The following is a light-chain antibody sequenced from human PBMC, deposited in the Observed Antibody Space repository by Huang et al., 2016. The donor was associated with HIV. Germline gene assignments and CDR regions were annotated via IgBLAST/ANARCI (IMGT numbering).Light chain of an antibody. CDR1: QSVPGSN. CDR3: QYYDNLPNT. J-gene: IGKJ2*01. Sequence: EIVLTQSPGTLSLSPGERATLSCRASQSVPGSNLAWYQQKPGQAPRALIYEASRRATGIPDRFSGSGSGTDFTLTISRLEPEDFAVYYCQYYDNLPNTFGQGTKVEI. V-gene: IGKV3-20*01. CDR2: EAS.